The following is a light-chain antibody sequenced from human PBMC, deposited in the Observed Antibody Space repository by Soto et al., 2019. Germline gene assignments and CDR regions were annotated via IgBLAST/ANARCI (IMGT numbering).Light chain of an antibody. CDR2: DAS. Sequence: EIVLTQSPATLSLSPGERATLSCRASQSVSSYLAWYQQKPGQAPRLLIYDASNRATGIPARFSGSGSGTDVALTISSLEPGEFAVYYCQQRSNWSWTFGQGTKVEIK. J-gene: IGKJ1*01. V-gene: IGKV3-11*01. CDR3: QQRSNWSWT. CDR1: QSVSSY.